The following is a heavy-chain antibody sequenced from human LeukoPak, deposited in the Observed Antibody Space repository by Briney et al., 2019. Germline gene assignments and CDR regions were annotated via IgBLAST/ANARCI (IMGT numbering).Heavy chain of an antibody. CDR1: GFTFSSYA. CDR2: ISGSSGST. J-gene: IGHJ4*02. V-gene: IGHV3-23*01. Sequence: GGSLRLSCAASGFTFSSYAMSWVRQAPGKWLEWVSAISGSSGSTNYADSVKGRFTISRVNSKNTLYLQMNSLRAEDTAVYYCAKDQGPYSSGWYGDDYWGQGTLVTVSS. D-gene: IGHD6-19*01. CDR3: AKDQGPYSSGWYGDDY.